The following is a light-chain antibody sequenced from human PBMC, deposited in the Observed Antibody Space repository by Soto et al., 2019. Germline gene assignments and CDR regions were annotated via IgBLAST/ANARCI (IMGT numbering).Light chain of an antibody. CDR2: EVS. CDR1: SSDVGGYKS. CDR3: SSFTTISRV. V-gene: IGLV2-14*01. Sequence: QSALTQPASVSGSPGQSITISCTGLSSDVGGYKSVSWYQQHPGKAPKLLIYEVSNRPSDVSYRFSGSKSGNTASLTIAGLQPQDEADYYCSSFTTISRVFGGETKLTVL. J-gene: IGLJ3*02.